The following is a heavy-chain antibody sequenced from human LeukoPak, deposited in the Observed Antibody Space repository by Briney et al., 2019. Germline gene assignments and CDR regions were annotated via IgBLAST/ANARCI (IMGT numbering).Heavy chain of an antibody. J-gene: IGHJ4*02. CDR1: GFTFSSYG. V-gene: IGHV3-23*01. CDR2: ISGSGAST. D-gene: IGHD3-22*01. CDR3: AKQPGSVVDSSGSLSRH. Sequence: GGSLRLSCAASGFTFSSYGMSWVRQAPGKGLEWVSTISGSGASTYYADSVKGRFTISRDNSKNTLYLQMNSLRAEDTAVYYCAKQPGSVVDSSGSLSRHWGQGTLVTVSS.